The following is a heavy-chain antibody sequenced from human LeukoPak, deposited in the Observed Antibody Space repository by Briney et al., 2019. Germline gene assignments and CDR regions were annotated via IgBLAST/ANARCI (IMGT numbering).Heavy chain of an antibody. V-gene: IGHV3-74*01. CDR3: ASASSHRIAAGGDY. J-gene: IGHJ4*02. D-gene: IGHD6-13*01. CDR2: INSDGSSR. CDR1: GFTFSNYW. Sequence: GGSLRLSCAASGFTFSNYWMHWIRQAPGKGLVWVSRINSDGSSRNYADSVKGRFTISRDNAKNTLYLQMNSLRAEDTAVYYCASASSHRIAAGGDYWGQGTLVTVYS.